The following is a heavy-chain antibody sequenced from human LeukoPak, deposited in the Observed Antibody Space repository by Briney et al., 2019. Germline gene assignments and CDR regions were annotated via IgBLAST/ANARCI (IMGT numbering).Heavy chain of an antibody. CDR3: ARVKGGYSYALIDY. CDR2: IYYSGST. V-gene: IGHV4-59*01. Sequence: SETLSLTCTVSGGSISSYYWSWIRQPPGKGLEWIGYIYYSGSTNYNPSLKSRITISVDTSKNQFSLKLSSVTAADTAVYYCARVKGGYSYALIDYWGQGTLVTVSS. CDR1: GGSISSYY. D-gene: IGHD5-18*01. J-gene: IGHJ4*02.